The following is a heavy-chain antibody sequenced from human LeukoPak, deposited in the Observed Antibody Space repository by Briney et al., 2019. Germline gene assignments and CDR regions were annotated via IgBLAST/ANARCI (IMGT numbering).Heavy chain of an antibody. CDR3: ARDNSVEDTAWWFDP. CDR2: INPSGGST. CDR1: GYTFTSYG. D-gene: IGHD4-23*01. Sequence: ASVKVSCKASGYTFTSYGISWVRQAPGQGVEWMGIINPSGGSTSYAQKFQGRVTMTRDMSTSTDYMELSSLRSEDTAVYYCARDNSVEDTAWWFDPWGQGTLVTVSS. J-gene: IGHJ5*02. V-gene: IGHV1-46*01.